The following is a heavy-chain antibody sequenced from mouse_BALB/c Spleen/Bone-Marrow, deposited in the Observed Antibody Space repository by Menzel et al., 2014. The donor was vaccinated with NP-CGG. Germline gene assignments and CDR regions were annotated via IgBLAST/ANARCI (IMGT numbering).Heavy chain of an antibody. CDR1: GYAFTNYL. Sequence: QVQLQQSGAELVRPGTSVTVSCKASGYAFTNYLIEWVKQRPGQGLEWIGVINPGSGGINYNEKFRVKATLTADKSSSIVYMQLSSLTSGDSAVYFCARELGRGFAYWGQGTLVTVSA. V-gene: IGHV1-54*01. CDR2: INPGSGGI. D-gene: IGHD4-1*01. J-gene: IGHJ3*01. CDR3: ARELGRGFAY.